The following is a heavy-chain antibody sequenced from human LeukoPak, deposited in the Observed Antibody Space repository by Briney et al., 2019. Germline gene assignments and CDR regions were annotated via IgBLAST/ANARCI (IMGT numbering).Heavy chain of an antibody. CDR3: AKDRRSSSDPYYFDY. Sequence: GGSLRLSCAASGFTFSSYAMSWVRQPPGKGLEWVSAISGSGGSTYYADSVKGRFTISRDNSKNTLYLQMNSLRAEDTAIYYCAKDRRSSSDPYYFDYWGQGTLVTVSS. J-gene: IGHJ4*02. D-gene: IGHD2-2*01. V-gene: IGHV3-23*01. CDR1: GFTFSSYA. CDR2: ISGSGGST.